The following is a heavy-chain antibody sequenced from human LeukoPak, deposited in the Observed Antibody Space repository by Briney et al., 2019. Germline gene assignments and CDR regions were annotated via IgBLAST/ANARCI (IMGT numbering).Heavy chain of an antibody. Sequence: PGRSLRLSCAASGFTFSSYAVHGVRQAPGKGLEWVAVISYDGSNKYYADSVKGRFTISRDNSKNTLYLQMNSLRAEDTAVYYCARVNLRPYCGGDCAEYFQHWGQGTLVTVSS. D-gene: IGHD2-21*02. CDR1: GFTFSSYA. CDR2: ISYDGSNK. J-gene: IGHJ1*01. V-gene: IGHV3-30-3*01. CDR3: ARVNLRPYCGGDCAEYFQH.